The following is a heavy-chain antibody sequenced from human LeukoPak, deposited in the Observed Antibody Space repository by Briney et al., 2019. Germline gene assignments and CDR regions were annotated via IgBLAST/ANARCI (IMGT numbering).Heavy chain of an antibody. J-gene: IGHJ6*03. D-gene: IGHD3-16*01. V-gene: IGHV3-30*04. CDR3: ARVGGDYYYYYMDV. CDR1: GFTFSSYA. CDR2: IPYDGSNK. Sequence: GGSLRLSCAASGFTFSSYAMHWVRQAPGKGLEWVAVIPYDGSNKYYADSVKGRFTISRDNSKNTLYLQMNSLRAEDTAVYYCARVGGDYYYYYMDVWGKGTTVTVSS.